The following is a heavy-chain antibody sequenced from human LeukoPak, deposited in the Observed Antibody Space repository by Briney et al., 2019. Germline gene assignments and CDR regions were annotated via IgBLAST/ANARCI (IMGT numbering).Heavy chain of an antibody. CDR1: GGSISSSSYY. J-gene: IGHJ5*02. CDR2: IYYSGST. Sequence: SETLSLTCTVSGGSISSSSYYWGRIRQPPGKGLEWIGSIYYSGSTYYNPSLKSRVTISVDTSKNQFSLKLSSVTAADTAVYYCARLLLYYYDSSGYYPWGQGTLVTASP. D-gene: IGHD3-22*01. CDR3: ARLLLYYYDSSGYYP. V-gene: IGHV4-39*01.